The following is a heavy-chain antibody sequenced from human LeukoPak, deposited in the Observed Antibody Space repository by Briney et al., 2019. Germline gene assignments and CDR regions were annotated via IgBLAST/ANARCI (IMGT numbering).Heavy chain of an antibody. Sequence: GGSLRLSCAASGFTFSSYAMTWVRQAPGKGLEWVSSITGSGGSTYLADSVLGRFTVSGDNSKNTLYLQLDSLRAEDTALYYCAKDSSAYSGGYFQHWGRGTLVTVSS. CDR2: ITGSGGST. CDR3: AKDSSAYSGGYFQH. V-gene: IGHV3-23*01. J-gene: IGHJ1*01. D-gene: IGHD3-22*01. CDR1: GFTFSSYA.